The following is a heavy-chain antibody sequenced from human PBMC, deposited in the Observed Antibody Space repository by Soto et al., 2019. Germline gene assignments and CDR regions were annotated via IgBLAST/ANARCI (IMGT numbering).Heavy chain of an antibody. CDR2: IYYSGST. Sequence: SETLSLTCTVSGVSISSGGYYWSWIRQHPGKGLEWIGYIYYSGSTYYNPSLKSRVTISVDTSKNQFSLKLSSVTAADTAVYYCARDRCSSTSCYVGHDAFDIWGQGTMVTVSS. J-gene: IGHJ3*02. D-gene: IGHD2-2*01. V-gene: IGHV4-31*03. CDR3: ARDRCSSTSCYVGHDAFDI. CDR1: GVSISSGGYY.